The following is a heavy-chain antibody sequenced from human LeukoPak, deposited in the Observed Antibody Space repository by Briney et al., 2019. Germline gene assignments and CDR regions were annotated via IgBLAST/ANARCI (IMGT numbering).Heavy chain of an antibody. CDR1: GGTFRSYG. CDR2: IIPILGTA. V-gene: IGHV1-69*13. CDR3: ARGLYCSSSTSCYDYGMVV. Sequence: ASVTVSCKASGGTFRSYGLNWVRQAPGQGREWMGGIIPILGTAKYAQKLQGRVTVTADESTSTGYMELSSLRSEDTAVYYCARGLYCSSSTSCYDYGMVVWGQGTTVTVSS. D-gene: IGHD2-2*01. J-gene: IGHJ6*02.